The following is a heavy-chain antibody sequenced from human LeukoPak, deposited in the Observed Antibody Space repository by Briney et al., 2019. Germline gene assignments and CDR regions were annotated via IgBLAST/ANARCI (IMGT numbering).Heavy chain of an antibody. J-gene: IGHJ4*02. CDR1: GFTFSSYA. CDR3: ARVHDY. V-gene: IGHV3-53*01. Sequence: GGSLRLSCAASGFTFSSYAMSWVRQAPGKGLEWVSVIYSGGSTYYADSVKGRFTISRDNSKNTLYLQMNSLRAEDTAVYYCARVHDYWGQGTLVTVSS. CDR2: IYSGGST.